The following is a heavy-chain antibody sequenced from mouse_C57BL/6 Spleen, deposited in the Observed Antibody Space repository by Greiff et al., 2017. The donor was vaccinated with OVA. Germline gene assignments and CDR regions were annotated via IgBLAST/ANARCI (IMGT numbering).Heavy chain of an antibody. CDR3: ARRGRNWDSWFAY. CDR2: ISYDGSN. V-gene: IGHV3-6*01. J-gene: IGHJ3*01. CDR1: GYSITSGYY. D-gene: IGHD4-1*01. Sequence: EVHLVESGPGLVKPSQSLSLTCSVTGYSITSGYYWNWIRQFPGNKLEWMGYISYDGSNNYNPSLKNRISITRDTSKNQFFLKLNSVTTEDTATYYCARRGRNWDSWFAYWGQGTLVTVSA.